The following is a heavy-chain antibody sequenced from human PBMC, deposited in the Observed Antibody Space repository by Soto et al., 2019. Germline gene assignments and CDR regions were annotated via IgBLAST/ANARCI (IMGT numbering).Heavy chain of an antibody. D-gene: IGHD5-18*01. CDR2: MNVGTGGT. CDR1: GYRFTTHY. J-gene: IGHJ4*02. CDR3: ARDGNFALRGYSFGFDF. V-gene: IGHV1-2*06. Sequence: ASVKVSCKASGYRFTTHYIHWVRQAPGQGLEWMGRMNVGTGGTTYAHKFQGRVTMTRDTSIRTAYLEVSSVKSDDTAMYYCARDGNFALRGYSFGFDFWGQGTLVTVSS.